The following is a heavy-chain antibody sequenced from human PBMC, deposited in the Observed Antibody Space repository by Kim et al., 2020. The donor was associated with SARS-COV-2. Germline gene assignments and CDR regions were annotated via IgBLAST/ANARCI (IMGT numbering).Heavy chain of an antibody. Sequence: SVKVSCKASGGTFSSYAISWVRQAPGQGLEWMGRIIPILGIANYAQKFQGRVTITADKSTSTAYMELSSLRSEDTAVYYCATFSVGTMIVVVTKGGADAFDIWGQGTMVTVSS. CDR3: ATFSVGTMIVVVTKGGADAFDI. J-gene: IGHJ3*02. CDR2: IIPILGIA. CDR1: GGTFSSYA. V-gene: IGHV1-69*04. D-gene: IGHD3-22*01.